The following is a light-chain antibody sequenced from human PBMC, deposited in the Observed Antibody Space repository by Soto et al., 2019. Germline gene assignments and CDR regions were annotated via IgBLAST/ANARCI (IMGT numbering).Light chain of an antibody. J-gene: IGLJ2*01. CDR2: SND. V-gene: IGLV1-44*01. CDR3: AAWDDSLNGVV. CDR1: SSNIGSNT. Sequence: QLVLTQPPSASGTPGQTVPISCSGSSSNIGSNTVNWYQQLPGTAPKLLIYSNDRRPSGVPDRVSGSKSGTSASLAISGLQSEDEADYYCAAWDDSLNGVVFGGGTKLTVL.